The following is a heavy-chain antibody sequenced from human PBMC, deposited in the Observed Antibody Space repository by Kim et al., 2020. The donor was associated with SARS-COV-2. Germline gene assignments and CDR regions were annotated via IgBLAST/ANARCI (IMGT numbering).Heavy chain of an antibody. Sequence: SETLSLTCTVSGGSISSSSYYWGWIRQPPGKGLEWIGSIYYSGSTYYNPSLKSRVTISVDTSKNQFSLKLSSVTAADTAVYYCARHSSSWYWGQGTLVTVSS. J-gene: IGHJ4*02. CDR3: ARHSSSWY. CDR1: GGSISSSSYY. CDR2: IYYSGST. V-gene: IGHV4-39*01. D-gene: IGHD6-13*01.